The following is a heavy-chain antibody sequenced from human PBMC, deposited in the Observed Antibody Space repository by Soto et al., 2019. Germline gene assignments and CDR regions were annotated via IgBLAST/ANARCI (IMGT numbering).Heavy chain of an antibody. CDR1: GFTFSNYW. V-gene: IGHV3-74*01. D-gene: IGHD3-10*01. CDR2: INGDGSFT. CDR3: ARVGGGSGNFDY. Sequence: EVQLVESGGGLVQPGGSLRLSCGASGFTFSNYWMHWVRQAPGEGLVWVSRINGDGSFTRFADSVKGRFTISRDNAKNTLYLQMNSLRADDTAVYYCARVGGGSGNFDYWGQGTLVTVSP. J-gene: IGHJ4*02.